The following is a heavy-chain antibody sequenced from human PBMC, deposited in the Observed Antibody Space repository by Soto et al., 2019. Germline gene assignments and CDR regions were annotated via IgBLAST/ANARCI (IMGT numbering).Heavy chain of an antibody. J-gene: IGHJ6*02. CDR1: GFTFSSYG. Sequence: QVQLVESGGGVVQPGRSLRLSCAASGFTFSSYGMHWVRQAPGKGLEWVAVISYDGSNKYYADSVKGRFTISRDNSKNTLYLQMNSLRAEDTAVYYCAKDSGIAASWGDYYGMDVWGQGTTVTVSS. D-gene: IGHD6-13*01. CDR3: AKDSGIAASWGDYYGMDV. V-gene: IGHV3-30*18. CDR2: ISYDGSNK.